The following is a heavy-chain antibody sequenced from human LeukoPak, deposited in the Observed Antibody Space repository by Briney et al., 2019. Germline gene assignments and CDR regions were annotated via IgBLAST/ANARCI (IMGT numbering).Heavy chain of an antibody. Sequence: GGSLRLSCAASGFTFSSYSMNWVRQAPGKGLEWISSISSRGTYIYDADSVKGRFTISRDNAKNSLYLQMNSLRAEDTAVYYCARDLDPTVGGTAMVTDAFDIWGQGTMVTVSS. CDR3: ARDLDPTVGGTAMVTDAFDI. V-gene: IGHV3-21*01. J-gene: IGHJ3*02. D-gene: IGHD5-18*01. CDR2: ISSRGTYI. CDR1: GFTFSSYS.